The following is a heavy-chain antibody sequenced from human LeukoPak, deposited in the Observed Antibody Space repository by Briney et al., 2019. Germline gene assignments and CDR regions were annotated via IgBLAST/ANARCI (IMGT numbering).Heavy chain of an antibody. CDR3: ARGGASSIPFDP. D-gene: IGHD2-2*01. V-gene: IGHV4-61*01. Sequence: ASETLSLTCAVSGGSVSSGSYYWSWIRQPPGKGLEWIGFIHNSGSTKYNPPLMSRVTISVDTSKNQFSLKLSSVTAAETAVYYCARGGASSIPFDPWGQGTLVTVSS. CDR2: IHNSGST. CDR1: GGSVSSGSYY. J-gene: IGHJ5*02.